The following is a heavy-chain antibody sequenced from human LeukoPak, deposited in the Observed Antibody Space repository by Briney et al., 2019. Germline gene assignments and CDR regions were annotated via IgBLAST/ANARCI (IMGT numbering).Heavy chain of an antibody. Sequence: SGGSLRLSCAASGFTFSNAWMNWVRQAPGKGLEWVANIRHDGGDKYYVDSVRGRFTISRDNAKNSLYLQMNSLRAEDTAVYYCAKVGVAKKPYYFDYWGQGTLVTVSS. CDR1: GFTFSNAW. V-gene: IGHV3-7*05. D-gene: IGHD3-3*01. J-gene: IGHJ4*02. CDR3: AKVGVAKKPYYFDY. CDR2: IRHDGGDK.